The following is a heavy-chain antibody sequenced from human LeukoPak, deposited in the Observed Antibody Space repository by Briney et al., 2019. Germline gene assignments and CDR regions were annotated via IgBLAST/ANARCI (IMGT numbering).Heavy chain of an antibody. CDR1: GYTFTSYG. Sequence: GASVKVSCKTSGYTFTSYGISWVRQAPGQGLEWMGWIGAYSGNTNGNTKYAQKFQGRVTLTTDTSTSTVYMELRSLRSDDTAVYYCARGRSDYYYGDFDYWGQGTLVTVSS. D-gene: IGHD3-22*01. V-gene: IGHV1-18*01. CDR3: ARGRSDYYYGDFDY. CDR2: IGAYSGNTNGNT. J-gene: IGHJ4*02.